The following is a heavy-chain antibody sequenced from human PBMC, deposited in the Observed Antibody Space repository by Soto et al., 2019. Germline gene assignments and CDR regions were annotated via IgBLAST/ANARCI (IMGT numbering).Heavy chain of an antibody. CDR3: AREGINNYNEYYFDS. CDR1: GFTFSTYS. CDR2: ISGSGNYT. D-gene: IGHD4-4*01. J-gene: IGHJ4*02. Sequence: GGSLRLSCAASGFTFSTYSRNWVRQAPGKGLEWVSSISGSGNYTHYADFLRGRFTISRDNAKTSLYLQMNSLRAEDTAVYYCAREGINNYNEYYFDSWGQGTVVTVYS. V-gene: IGHV3-21*01.